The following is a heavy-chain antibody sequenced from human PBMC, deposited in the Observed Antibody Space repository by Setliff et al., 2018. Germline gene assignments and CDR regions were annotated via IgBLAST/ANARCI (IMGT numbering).Heavy chain of an antibody. Sequence: SETLSLTCTVSGASLNSGTYYWGWIRQPPGKGLEWIGRIYYRGDTYYNPSLKGRLTISVDTAQNQFSLRLTSVTAADTAVYYCARTGTYRYSDYWGQGAQVTV. CDR2: IYYRGDT. V-gene: IGHV4-39*01. CDR3: ARTGTYRYSDY. CDR1: GASLNSGTYY. D-gene: IGHD1-1*01. J-gene: IGHJ4*02.